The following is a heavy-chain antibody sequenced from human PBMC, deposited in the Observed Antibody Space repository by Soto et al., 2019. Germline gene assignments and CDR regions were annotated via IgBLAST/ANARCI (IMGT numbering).Heavy chain of an antibody. Sequence: QVQLQESGPGLVKPSQTLSLTCTLSGVSITSGAYYWTWVRQHPGKGLEWIGYIYYNGNTYFSPSLKSRLTISIDTSKNQFSRKLSSVTAADTAMYYCARARLRAVYAFDFWGQGTMVTVSS. D-gene: IGHD4-17*01. J-gene: IGHJ3*01. CDR2: IYYNGNT. CDR3: ARARLRAVYAFDF. CDR1: GVSITSGAYY. V-gene: IGHV4-31*03.